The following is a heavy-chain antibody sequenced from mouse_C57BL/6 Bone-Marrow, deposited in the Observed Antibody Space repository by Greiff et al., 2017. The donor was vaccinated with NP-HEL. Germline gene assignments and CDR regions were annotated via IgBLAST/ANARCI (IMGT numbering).Heavy chain of an antibody. Sequence: EVQLQQSGPELVKPGASVKMSCKASGYTFTDYNMHWVKQSHGKSLEWIGYINPNNGGTSYNQKFKGKATLTVTKSSSTAYMERRSLTSEDSAVYYCARGWLLRIDYWGQGTTLTVSS. CDR1: GYTFTDYN. V-gene: IGHV1-22*01. CDR3: ARGWLLRIDY. J-gene: IGHJ2*01. CDR2: INPNNGGT. D-gene: IGHD2-3*01.